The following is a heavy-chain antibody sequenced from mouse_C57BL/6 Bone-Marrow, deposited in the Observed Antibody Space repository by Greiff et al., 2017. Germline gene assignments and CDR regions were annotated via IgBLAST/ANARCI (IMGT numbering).Heavy chain of an antibody. D-gene: IGHD2-4*01. CDR3: ARYDYDGGPSWFAY. J-gene: IGHJ3*01. Sequence: VKLMESGPGLVAPSQSLSITCTVSGFSLTSYGVSWVRQPPGKGLEWLGVIWGDGSTNYHSALISRLSISKDNSKSQVFLKLNSLQTDDTATYYCARYDYDGGPSWFAYWGQGTLVTVSA. CDR2: IWGDGST. CDR1: GFSLTSYG. V-gene: IGHV2-3*01.